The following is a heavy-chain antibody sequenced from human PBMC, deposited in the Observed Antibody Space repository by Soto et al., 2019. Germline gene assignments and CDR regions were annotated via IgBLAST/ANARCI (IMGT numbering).Heavy chain of an antibody. CDR3: TTDHEYIWGSYRYRIDD. V-gene: IGHV3-15*01. CDR1: GFTFSNAW. CDR2: IKSKTDGGTT. D-gene: IGHD3-16*02. Sequence: SLRLSCAASGFTFSNAWMSWVRQAPGKGLEWVGRIKSKTDGGTTDYAAPVKGRFTISRDDSKNTLYLQMNSLKTEDTAVYYCTTDHEYIWGSYRYRIDDWCQGTLVNVSS. J-gene: IGHJ4*02.